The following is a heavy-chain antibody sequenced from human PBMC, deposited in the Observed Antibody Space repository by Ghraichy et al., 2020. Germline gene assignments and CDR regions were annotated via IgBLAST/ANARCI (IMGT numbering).Heavy chain of an antibody. CDR1: GGSISSGGYS. Sequence: SETLSLTCAVSGGSISSGGYSWSWIRQPPGKGLEWIGYIYYSGSTYYNPSLKSRVTISVDTSKNQFSLKLSSVTAADTAVYYCARGVVHTPSDYWGQGTLVTVSS. D-gene: IGHD2-2*01. J-gene: IGHJ4*02. CDR2: IYYSGST. V-gene: IGHV4-30-4*07. CDR3: ARGVVHTPSDY.